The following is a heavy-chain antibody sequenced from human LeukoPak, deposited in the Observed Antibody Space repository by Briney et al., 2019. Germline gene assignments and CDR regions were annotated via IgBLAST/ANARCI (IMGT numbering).Heavy chain of an antibody. CDR1: GGTFSSYA. Sequence: SVKVSCKASGGTFSSYAISWVRQAPGQGLEWMGGIIPIFGTANYAQKFQGRVTITADESTSTAYMELSSLGSEDTAVYYCARDELTVNCSSTSCPHDYYYYYMDVWGKGTTVTVSS. J-gene: IGHJ6*03. V-gene: IGHV1-69*13. CDR3: ARDELTVNCSSTSCPHDYYYYYMDV. D-gene: IGHD2-2*01. CDR2: IIPIFGTA.